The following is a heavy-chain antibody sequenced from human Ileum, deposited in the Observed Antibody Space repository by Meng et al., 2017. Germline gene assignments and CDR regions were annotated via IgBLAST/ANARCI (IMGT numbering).Heavy chain of an antibody. V-gene: IGHV3-74*01. CDR2: INSDGSTT. Sequence: EGRLVESVGDLVQPGGSLRLCCAASGFTFSSYWMHWVRQAPGKGLVWVSRINSDGSTTNYADSLKGRFTISRDNAKNTLYLQMNSLRAEDTAVYYCATGGSGYFNYWGQGTLVTVSS. D-gene: IGHD3-3*01. CDR1: GFTFSSYW. J-gene: IGHJ4*02. CDR3: ATGGSGYFNY.